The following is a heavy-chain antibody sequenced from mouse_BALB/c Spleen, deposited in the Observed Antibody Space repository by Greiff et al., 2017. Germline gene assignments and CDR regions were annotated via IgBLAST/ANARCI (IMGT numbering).Heavy chain of an antibody. CDR1: GYSITSGYY. J-gene: IGHJ1*01. CDR3: ARNEDYYGSSYWYFDV. CDR2: ISYDGSN. D-gene: IGHD1-1*01. V-gene: IGHV3-6*02. Sequence: DVQLQESGPGLVKPSQSLSLTCSVTGYSITSGYYWNWIRQFPGNKLEWMGYISYDGSNNYNPSLKNRISITRDTSKNQFFLKLNSVTTEDTATYYCARNEDYYGSSYWYFDVWGAGTTVTVSS.